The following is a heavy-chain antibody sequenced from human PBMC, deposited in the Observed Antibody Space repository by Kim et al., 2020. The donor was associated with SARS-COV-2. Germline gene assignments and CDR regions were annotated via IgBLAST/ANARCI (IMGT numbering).Heavy chain of an antibody. V-gene: IGHV3-7*01. D-gene: IGHD3-22*01. CDR1: GFTFSSYW. Sequence: GGSLRLSCAASGFTFSSYWMSWVRQAPGKGLEWVANIKQDGSEKYYVDSVKGRFTISRDNAKNSLYLQMNSLRAEDTAVYYCARATTQNYYDSSGYLEYFQHWGQGTLVTVSS. CDR2: IKQDGSEK. J-gene: IGHJ1*01. CDR3: ARATTQNYYDSSGYLEYFQH.